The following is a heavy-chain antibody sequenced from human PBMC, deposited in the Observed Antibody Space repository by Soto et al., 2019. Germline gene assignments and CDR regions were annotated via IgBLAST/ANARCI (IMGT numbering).Heavy chain of an antibody. Sequence: GGSLRLSCAASGFTFSSYSMNWVRQAPGKGLEWVSSISSSSSYIYYADSVKGRFTISRDNAKNSLYLQMNSLRAEDTAVYYCARPRSGRPTVAAFDPWGQGTLVTVSS. V-gene: IGHV3-21*01. D-gene: IGHD6-19*01. CDR1: GFTFSSYS. J-gene: IGHJ5*02. CDR3: ARPRSGRPTVAAFDP. CDR2: ISSSSSYI.